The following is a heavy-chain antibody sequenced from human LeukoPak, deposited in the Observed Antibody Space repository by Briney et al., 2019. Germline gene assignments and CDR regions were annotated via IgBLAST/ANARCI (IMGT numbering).Heavy chain of an antibody. J-gene: IGHJ4*02. CDR3: ASVAFDSPFDY. V-gene: IGHV4-4*09. CDR1: GGSISSYY. D-gene: IGHD2-21*01. Sequence: SETLSLTCTVSGGSISSYYWSWIRQPPGKGLEWIGYIYTSGSTNYNPSLKSRVTISVDTSKNQFSLKLSSVTAADTAVYYCASVAFDSPFDYWGQGTLVTVSS. CDR2: IYTSGST.